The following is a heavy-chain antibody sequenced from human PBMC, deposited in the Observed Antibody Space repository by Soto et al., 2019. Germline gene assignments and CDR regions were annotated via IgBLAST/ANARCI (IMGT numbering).Heavy chain of an antibody. V-gene: IGHV3-64*04. CDR1: GFTFSSYA. J-gene: IGHJ4*02. CDR3: ARRVSSSGGRVY. D-gene: IGHD2-15*01. CDR2: ISSNGGNK. Sequence: GGSLRLSCAASGFTFSSYAMHWVRQAPGKGLEYVSAISSNGGNKYYADSVKGRFTISRDNSKNTLYLQMNSLRAEDTAVYYCARRVSSSGGRVYWGQGTLVTVSS.